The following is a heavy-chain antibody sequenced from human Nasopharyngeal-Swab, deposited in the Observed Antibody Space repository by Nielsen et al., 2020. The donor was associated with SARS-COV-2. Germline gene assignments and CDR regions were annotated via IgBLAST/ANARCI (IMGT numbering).Heavy chain of an antibody. J-gene: IGHJ3*02. CDR1: GYIFTGYY. V-gene: IGHV1-2*06. CDR3: ARGYYYDSLDAFDI. CDR2: INPNSGGT. D-gene: IGHD3-22*01. Sequence: ASVKVSCKASGYIFTGYYMHWVRQAPGQGLEWMGRINPNSGGTNYAQKFQGRVTMTRDTSISTAYMELSRLRSDDTAVYYCARGYYYDSLDAFDIWGQGTMVTVSS.